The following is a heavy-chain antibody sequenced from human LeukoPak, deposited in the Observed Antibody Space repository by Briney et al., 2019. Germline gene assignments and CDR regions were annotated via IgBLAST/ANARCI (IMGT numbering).Heavy chain of an antibody. Sequence: GGSLRLSCAASGFTFSSYWMSWVRQAPGKGLEWVANIKQDGSEKYYVDSVKGRFTISRDNAKNSLYLQMNSLRAEDTAVYYCARGNDYDFWSGYYLLLDYWSQGTLVTVSS. V-gene: IGHV3-7*01. CDR1: GFTFSSYW. D-gene: IGHD3-3*01. CDR2: IKQDGSEK. J-gene: IGHJ4*02. CDR3: ARGNDYDFWSGYYLLLDY.